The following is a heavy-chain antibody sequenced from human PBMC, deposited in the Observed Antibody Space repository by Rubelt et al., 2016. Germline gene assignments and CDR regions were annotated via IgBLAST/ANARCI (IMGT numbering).Heavy chain of an antibody. J-gene: IGHJ4*02. Sequence: QVQLVQSGAEVKEPGASVRVSCKASGYTFTTYGIGWVRQAPGQGLEWMGWISAYNDNTNYAQKFQGRVTMTTDISTNTVDMELRSLTTDDTAVYYCVRDQVGSTPDYWGQGTLVIVSS. CDR2: ISAYNDNT. V-gene: IGHV1-18*01. CDR1: GYTFTTYG. D-gene: IGHD5/OR15-5a*01. CDR3: VRDQVGSTPDY.